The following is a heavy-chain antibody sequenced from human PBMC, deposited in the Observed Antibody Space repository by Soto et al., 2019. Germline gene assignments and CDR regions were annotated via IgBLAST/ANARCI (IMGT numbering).Heavy chain of an antibody. CDR2: ICGTSVNT. D-gene: IGHD2-15*01. J-gene: IGHJ4*02. CDR1: GFTFKNYA. CDR3: ARSSGGSCYSPLDY. Sequence: GGSLRLSCAASGFTFKNYAMTWVRRAPGKGPEWVSVICGTSVNTYYADSVKGRFTISRDDSKNTLYLQMDSLRAEDTAVYSCARSSGGSCYSPLDYWGQGTPVTVSS. V-gene: IGHV3-23*01.